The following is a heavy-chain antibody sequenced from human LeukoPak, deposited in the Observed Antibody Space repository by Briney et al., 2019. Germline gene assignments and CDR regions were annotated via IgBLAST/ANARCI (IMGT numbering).Heavy chain of an antibody. CDR3: AVKLPGGAFYFDT. J-gene: IGHJ4*02. D-gene: IGHD3-3*02. CDR1: GFGFSDYD. Sequence: GGSLRLSCVASGFGFSDYDMTWVRQAPGKGLEYISSISYGGTYTFSAPSMRGRFAISRDNSGNTLFLQMPNLRPEDTAIYLCAVKLPGGAFYFDTWGQGTLVTVSS. CDR2: ISYGGTYT. V-gene: IGHV3-23*01.